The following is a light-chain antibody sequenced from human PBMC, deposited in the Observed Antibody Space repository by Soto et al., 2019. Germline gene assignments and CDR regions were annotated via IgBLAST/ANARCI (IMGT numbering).Light chain of an antibody. J-gene: IGKJ1*01. Sequence: EIVLTQSPGTLYLSPGERATLSCRASQSVSSSYLAWYQQKPGQAPRLLIYGASSSATGIPDRFSGSGSGTDFTLTISSLEPEDFAVYYCQQYGSSPRTFGQGTKVEIK. V-gene: IGKV3-20*01. CDR2: GAS. CDR1: QSVSSSY. CDR3: QQYGSSPRT.